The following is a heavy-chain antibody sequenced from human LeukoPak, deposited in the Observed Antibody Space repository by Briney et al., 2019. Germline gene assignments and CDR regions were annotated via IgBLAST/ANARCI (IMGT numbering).Heavy chain of an antibody. V-gene: IGHV3-64*01. CDR2: ISSNGGST. CDR3: ARDKVVGATHFDY. D-gene: IGHD1-26*01. CDR1: GFTFSSYA. J-gene: IGHJ4*02. Sequence: GGSLRLSCAASGFTFSSYAMHWVRQAPGKGLEYVSAISSNGGSTYYANSVKGRFTISRDNSKNTLYLQMGSLRAEDMAVYYCARDKVVGATHFDYWGQGTLVTVSS.